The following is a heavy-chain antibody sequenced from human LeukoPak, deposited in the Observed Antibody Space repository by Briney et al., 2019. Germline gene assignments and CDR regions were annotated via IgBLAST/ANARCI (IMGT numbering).Heavy chain of an antibody. V-gene: IGHV5-51*01. CDR2: IYPGDSDT. CDR1: GYSFTSYW. CDR3: ARANYDYVWGSYRPPDY. J-gene: IGHJ4*02. Sequence: GESLKISCKGSGYSFTSYWIGWVRQMPGKGLGWMGIIYPGDSDTRYSPSFQGQVTISADKSISTAYLQWSSLKASDNAMYYCARANYDYVWGSYRPPDYWGQGTLVTVSS. D-gene: IGHD3-16*02.